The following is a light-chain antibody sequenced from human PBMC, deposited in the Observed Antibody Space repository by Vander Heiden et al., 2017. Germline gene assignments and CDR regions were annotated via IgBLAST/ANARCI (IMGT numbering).Light chain of an antibody. CDR1: QGIAGY. Sequence: AIRMTQSPSSFSASTGDRVTISCRASQGIAGYLAWYKQKPGKAPKLLIYGASTFQSGVPSRFSGSGYGTDFSLTISGRQPEDFAAYHCHQDENYPQGTFGQGTKVEIK. CDR2: GAS. V-gene: IGKV1-8*01. CDR3: HQDENYPQGT. J-gene: IGKJ1*01.